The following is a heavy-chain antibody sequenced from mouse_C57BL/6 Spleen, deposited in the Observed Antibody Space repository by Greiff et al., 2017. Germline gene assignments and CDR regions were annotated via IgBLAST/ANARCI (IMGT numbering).Heavy chain of an antibody. V-gene: IGHV1-55*01. J-gene: IGHJ2*01. CDR3: ARSLYDGYPRY. D-gene: IGHD2-3*01. CDR2: IYPGSGST. CDR1: GYTFTSYW. Sequence: QVHVKQSGAELVKPGASVKMSCKASGYTFTSYWITWVKQRPGQGLEWIGDIYPGSGSTNYNEKFKSKATLTVDTSSSTAYMQLSSLTSEDSAVYYCARSLYDGYPRYWGQGTTRTVSS.